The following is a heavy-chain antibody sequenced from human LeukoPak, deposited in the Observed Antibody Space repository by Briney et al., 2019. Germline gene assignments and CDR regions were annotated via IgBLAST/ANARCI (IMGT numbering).Heavy chain of an antibody. V-gene: IGHV1-2*06. D-gene: IGHD4-17*01. Sequence: ASVKVSCKASGYTFTGYYMHWVRQAPGQGLEWMGRINPNSGGTNYAQKFQGRVTMTRDTSIGTAYMELSRLRSDDTAVYYCARGPTVTTRVTWFDPWGQGTLVTVSS. J-gene: IGHJ5*02. CDR1: GYTFTGYY. CDR2: INPNSGGT. CDR3: ARGPTVTTRVTWFDP.